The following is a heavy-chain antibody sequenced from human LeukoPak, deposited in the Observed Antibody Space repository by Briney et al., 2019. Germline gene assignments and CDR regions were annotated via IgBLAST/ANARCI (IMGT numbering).Heavy chain of an antibody. V-gene: IGHV1-18*01. J-gene: IGHJ4*02. Sequence: GASVKVSCKASGYTFTSYGISWVRQAPGQGLEWMGWISAYNGNTNYAQKLQGRVTMTTDASTSTAYMELRGLRSDDTAVYYCARGAYYYDSSSYYYFFDYWGQGTLVTVSS. CDR3: ARGAYYYDSSSYYYFFDY. CDR1: GYTFTSYG. CDR2: ISAYNGNT. D-gene: IGHD3-22*01.